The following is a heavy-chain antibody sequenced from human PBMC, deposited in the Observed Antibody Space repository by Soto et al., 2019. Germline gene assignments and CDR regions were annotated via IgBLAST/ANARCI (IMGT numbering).Heavy chain of an antibody. CDR2: ISAYNGNT. CDR3: ARVERELNYYYYYLDV. V-gene: IGHV1-18*01. D-gene: IGHD1-7*01. Sequence: ASVKVSSKAPGYTFTSYGMSWVRQAPGQGLEWMGWISAYNGNTNYAQKLQGRVTMTTDTSTSTAYMELRSLRSDDTAVYYCARVERELNYYYYYLDVWGKGTTVTVSS. CDR1: GYTFTSYG. J-gene: IGHJ6*03.